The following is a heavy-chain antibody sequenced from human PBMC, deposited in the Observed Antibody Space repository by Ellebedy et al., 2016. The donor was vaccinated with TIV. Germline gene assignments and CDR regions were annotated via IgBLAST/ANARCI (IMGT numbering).Heavy chain of an antibody. CDR1: GGSINSGAYY. V-gene: IGHV4-61*02. CDR2: IYTSGSA. J-gene: IGHJ4*02. D-gene: IGHD3-3*01. CDR3: ASLTIPGGSDF. Sequence: SETLSLXXTVSGGSINSGAYYWSWIRQPAGKGLEWIVRIYTSGSAIYNPSLKSRVTMSVDMFKNHFSLELSSVTAADTAVYYCASLTIPGGSDFWGQGTLVTVSS.